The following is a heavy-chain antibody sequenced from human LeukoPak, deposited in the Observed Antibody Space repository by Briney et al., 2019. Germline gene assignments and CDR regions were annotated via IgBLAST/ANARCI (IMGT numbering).Heavy chain of an antibody. CDR1: GFTFSTHS. D-gene: IGHD6-19*01. Sequence: PGGSLRLSCAASGFTFSTHSMNWVRQAPGKGLEWVSSISSSSSYIYYADSVKGRFTISRDNAKNSLYLQMNSLRAEDTAVYYCARSGWYSDGMDVWGKGTTVTVSS. J-gene: IGHJ6*04. CDR2: ISSSSSYI. CDR3: ARSGWYSDGMDV. V-gene: IGHV3-21*01.